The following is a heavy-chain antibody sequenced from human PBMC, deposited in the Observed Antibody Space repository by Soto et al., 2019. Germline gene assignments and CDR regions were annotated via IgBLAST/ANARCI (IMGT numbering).Heavy chain of an antibody. CDR2: INPNSGGT. J-gene: IGHJ6*02. CDR1: GYTFTGYY. CDR3: ARDGGNDCSGGSCRNYYYYGMDV. Sequence: ASVKVSCKASGYTFTGYYMHWVRQAPGQGLEWMGWINPNSGGTNYAQKFQGWVTMTRDTSISTAYMELSRLRSDDTAVYYCARDGGNDCSGGSCRNYYYYGMDVWGQGTTVTVSS. D-gene: IGHD2-15*01. V-gene: IGHV1-2*04.